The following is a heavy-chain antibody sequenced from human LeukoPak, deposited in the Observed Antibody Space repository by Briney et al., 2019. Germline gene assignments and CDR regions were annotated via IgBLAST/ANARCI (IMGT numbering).Heavy chain of an antibody. V-gene: IGHV3-23*01. Sequence: PGGSLRLSCAASGFTFSNYAMSWVRQAPGKGLEGVSGIGGSGDSTYYADSVKGRFTISRDNSKNTLYLQMNSLRVEDTAVYSCAKNRLASSSTIDSWGQGTLVTVSS. CDR3: AKNRLASSSTIDS. J-gene: IGHJ4*02. D-gene: IGHD6-13*01. CDR2: IGGSGDST. CDR1: GFTFSNYA.